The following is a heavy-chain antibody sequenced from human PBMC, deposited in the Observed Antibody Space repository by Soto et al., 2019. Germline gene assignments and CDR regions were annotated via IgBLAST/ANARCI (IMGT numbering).Heavy chain of an antibody. CDR1: GCTFSSYW. Sequence: GSLRLSCAASGCTFSSYWMSWVRQAPGKGLGWVANIKQDGSEKYYVDSVKGRFTISRDNAKNSLYLQMNSLRAEDTAVYYCARFYYDSSGYLPSPYYYYYGMDVWGQGTTVTVSS. CDR3: ARFYYDSSGYLPSPYYYYYGMDV. J-gene: IGHJ6*02. D-gene: IGHD3-22*01. CDR2: IKQDGSEK. V-gene: IGHV3-7*04.